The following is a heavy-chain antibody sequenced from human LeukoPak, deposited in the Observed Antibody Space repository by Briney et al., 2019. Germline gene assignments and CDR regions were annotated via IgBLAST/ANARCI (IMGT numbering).Heavy chain of an antibody. J-gene: IGHJ4*02. Sequence: GGSLRLSCASSGFTFSNYDMLWVHQAAGKGLEWVSAISTAGDTYYPGSEKGRFTISRDNAKNSLYLQMRGLRVDDTAVYYCVRAPPATGWLVDHWGQGTLVTVSS. CDR2: ISTAGDT. CDR3: VRAPPATGWLVDH. CDR1: GFTFSNYD. V-gene: IGHV3-13*04. D-gene: IGHD6-19*01.